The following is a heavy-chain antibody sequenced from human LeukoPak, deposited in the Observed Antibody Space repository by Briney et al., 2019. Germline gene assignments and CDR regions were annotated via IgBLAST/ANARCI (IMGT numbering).Heavy chain of an antibody. CDR2: IDWDDDK. D-gene: IGHD3-10*01. CDR3: ARYYGSGSYSKWGCDYYFDY. V-gene: IGHV2-70*01. J-gene: IGHJ4*02. Sequence: SGPTLVNPTQTLTLTCTFSGFSLSTSGMCVSWIRQPPGKALEWLALIDWDDDKYYSTSLKTRLTISKDTSKNQVVLTMTNMDPVDTATYYCARYYGSGSYSKWGCDYYFDYWGQGTLVTASS. CDR1: GFSLSTSGMC.